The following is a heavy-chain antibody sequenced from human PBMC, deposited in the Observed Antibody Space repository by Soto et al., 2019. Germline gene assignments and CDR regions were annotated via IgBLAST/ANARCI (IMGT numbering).Heavy chain of an antibody. CDR2: IYPGDSDT. D-gene: IGHD6-19*01. J-gene: IGHJ6*02. V-gene: IGHV5-51*01. CDR1: GDSFTSYW. CDR3: ARNGIAVAGPLYYYGMDV. Sequence: GESLKISCKGSGDSFTSYWIAWVRQMPGKGLEWMGIIYPGDSDTRYGPSFQGQVSISADKSISTAYLQWSSLKASDTAMYYCARNGIAVAGPLYYYGMDVWGQGTTVTVSS.